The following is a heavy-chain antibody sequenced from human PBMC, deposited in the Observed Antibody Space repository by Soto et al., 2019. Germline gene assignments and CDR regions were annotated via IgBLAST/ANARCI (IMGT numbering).Heavy chain of an antibody. CDR1: GYSISSGYY. CDR3: ARDELVVVPAATSSYYGMDV. Sequence: SETLSLTCAVSGYSISSGYYWGWIRQPPGKGLEWIGSIYHSGSTYYNPSLKSRVTISVDTSKNQFSLKLSSVTAADTAVYCCARDELVVVPAATSSYYGMDVWGQGTTVTVSS. CDR2: IYHSGST. J-gene: IGHJ6*02. V-gene: IGHV4-38-2*02. D-gene: IGHD2-2*01.